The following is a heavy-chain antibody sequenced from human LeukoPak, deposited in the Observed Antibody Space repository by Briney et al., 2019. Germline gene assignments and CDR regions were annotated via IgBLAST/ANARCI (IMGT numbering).Heavy chain of an antibody. J-gene: IGHJ4*02. Sequence: GGSLRLSCVASGFTFTKCAMSWIRQAPGKGLEWVAIITATGDTAYYADSVKGRFTISRDNSRDTVYMQMDSLRAEDTAIYYCAGDRNSDWYSPLDYWGQGSQVTVSP. CDR2: ITATGDTA. V-gene: IGHV3-23*01. D-gene: IGHD6-19*01. CDR3: AGDRNSDWYSPLDY. CDR1: GFTFTKCA.